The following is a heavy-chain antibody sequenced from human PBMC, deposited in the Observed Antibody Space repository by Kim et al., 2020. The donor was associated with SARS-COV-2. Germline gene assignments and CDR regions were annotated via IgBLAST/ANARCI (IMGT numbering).Heavy chain of an antibody. Sequence: RVTISVDTSKNQFSLKLSSVTAADTAVYYCARGRAGGITIFGVVLYYFDYWGQGTLVTVSS. J-gene: IGHJ4*02. D-gene: IGHD3-3*01. V-gene: IGHV4-34*01. CDR3: ARGRAGGITIFGVVLYYFDY.